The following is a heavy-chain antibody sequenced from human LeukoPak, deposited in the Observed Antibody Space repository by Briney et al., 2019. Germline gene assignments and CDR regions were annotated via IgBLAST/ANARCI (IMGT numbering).Heavy chain of an antibody. Sequence: GGSLRLSCAASGFTFSSYAMSWVRQAPGKGLEWVSAISGSGGSTYYADSVKGRFTISRDNSKNTLYLQMNSLRAEDTAVYYCAKAALPSRIAARRYYFDYWGQGTLVTVSS. J-gene: IGHJ4*02. CDR2: ISGSGGST. CDR1: GFTFSSYA. V-gene: IGHV3-23*01. CDR3: AKAALPSRIAARRYYFDY. D-gene: IGHD6-6*01.